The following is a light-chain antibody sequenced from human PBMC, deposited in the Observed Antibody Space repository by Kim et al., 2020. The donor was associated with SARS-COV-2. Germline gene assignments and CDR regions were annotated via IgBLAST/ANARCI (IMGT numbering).Light chain of an antibody. Sequence: DIVMTQSPDSLAVSLGERATINCKSSQNILYNSNNKNCLAWYQQKAGQPPKLLIYWASTRESGVPDRFSGDGSGTDFTLTISSLEAEDVAVYYCQQYYRTPLTFGQGTRLEIK. V-gene: IGKV4-1*01. CDR2: WAS. J-gene: IGKJ5*01. CDR3: QQYYRTPLT. CDR1: QNILYNSNNKNC.